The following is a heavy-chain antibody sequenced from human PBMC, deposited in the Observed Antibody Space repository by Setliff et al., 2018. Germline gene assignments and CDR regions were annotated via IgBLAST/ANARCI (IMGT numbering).Heavy chain of an antibody. CDR3: ARDNTIVGATDY. CDR1: GESFSNNY. CDR2: LHTSGST. J-gene: IGHJ4*02. D-gene: IGHD1-26*01. Sequence: PSETLSLTCSVYGESFSNNYWSWIRQPAGKGLEWVGRLHTSGSTNYNPSLKSRVTISVDTSKNQSSLKVTSVTAADTAVYFCARDNTIVGATDYWGQGTLVTVSS. V-gene: IGHV4-4*07.